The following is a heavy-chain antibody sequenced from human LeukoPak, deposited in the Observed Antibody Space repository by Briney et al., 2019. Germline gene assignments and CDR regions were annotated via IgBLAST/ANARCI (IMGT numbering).Heavy chain of an antibody. CDR1: GLTIANHG. V-gene: IGHV3-30*03. CDR2: ISHDGAAV. Sequence: GTSLRLSCAVSGLTIANHGMHWVRQAPGKGLEWVAMISHDGAAVYYGDSVKGRLTISRDNSNNTLYLQMNSLRVEDTAVYYCARGDGSYYYGMDVWGQGTTVTVSS. J-gene: IGHJ6*02. CDR3: ARGDGSYYYGMDV.